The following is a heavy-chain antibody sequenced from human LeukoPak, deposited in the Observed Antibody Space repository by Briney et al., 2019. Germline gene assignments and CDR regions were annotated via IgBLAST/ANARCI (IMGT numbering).Heavy chain of an antibody. V-gene: IGHV3-9*01. Sequence: SGGSLRLSCAASGFTFDDYAMHWVRQAPGKGLEWVSGISWNSGSIGYADSVKGRFTISRDNAKNSLYLQMNSLRAEDTALYYCAKDISVVTNAFDIWGQGTMVTVSS. CDR1: GFTFDDYA. J-gene: IGHJ3*02. CDR2: ISWNSGSI. D-gene: IGHD2-21*02. CDR3: AKDISVVTNAFDI.